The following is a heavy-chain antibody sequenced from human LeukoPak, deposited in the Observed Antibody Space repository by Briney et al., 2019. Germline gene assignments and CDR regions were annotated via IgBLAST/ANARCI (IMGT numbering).Heavy chain of an antibody. CDR2: ISNSSSYI. CDR3: ARDAVAATGYYFDY. CDR1: GFTFSSYS. J-gene: IGHJ4*02. V-gene: IGHV3-21*01. Sequence: PGGSLRLSCAASGFTFSSYSMNWVRQAPGKGLEWVSSISNSSSYIYYADSVKGRFTISRDNAKNSLYLQMNSLRAEDTAVYYCARDAVAATGYYFDYWGQGTLVTVSS. D-gene: IGHD2-15*01.